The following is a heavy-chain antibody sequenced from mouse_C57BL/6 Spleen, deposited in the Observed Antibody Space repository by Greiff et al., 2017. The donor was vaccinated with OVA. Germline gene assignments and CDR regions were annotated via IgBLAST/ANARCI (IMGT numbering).Heavy chain of an antibody. CDR1: GYTFTSYW. CDR3: ARSFFPDY. J-gene: IGHJ2*01. V-gene: IGHV1-69*01. Sequence: VQLQQPGAELVMPGASVKLSCKASGYTFTSYWMHWVKQRPGQGLEWIGEIDPSDSYTNYNQKFKGKSTLTVDKSSSTAYMQLSSLTSEDSAVYYCARSFFPDYWGQGTTLTVSS. CDR2: IDPSDSYT.